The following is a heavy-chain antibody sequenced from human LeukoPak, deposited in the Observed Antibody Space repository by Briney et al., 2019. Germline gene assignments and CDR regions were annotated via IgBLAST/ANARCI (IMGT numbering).Heavy chain of an antibody. V-gene: IGHV3-53*01. Sequence: GGSLRLSCVASGFTASSDYMSWVRQAPGKGLEWVSVIYSGGSTDYADSVRGRFTISRDKSNNTLYLQMNSLRAEDTAVYFCAAERPGTGTFLDYWGPGTLVTVSS. J-gene: IGHJ4*02. CDR1: GFTASSDY. CDR3: AAERPGTGTFLDY. CDR2: IYSGGST. D-gene: IGHD1-1*01.